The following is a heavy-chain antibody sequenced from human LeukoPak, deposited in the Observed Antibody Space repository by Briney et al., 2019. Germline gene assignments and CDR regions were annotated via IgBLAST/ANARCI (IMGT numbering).Heavy chain of an antibody. J-gene: IGHJ3*02. Sequence: GGSLRLSCAASGFTFSNYAMTWVRQAPGKGLEWVASVGDNGGSTHYADSAMGRFAISRDNANNTLFLHMNSLRADDTAIYYCAKDLWSRPEGAFDIWGQGTMVTVSS. CDR2: VGDNGGST. D-gene: IGHD3-3*01. CDR1: GFTFSNYA. CDR3: AKDLWSRPEGAFDI. V-gene: IGHV3-23*01.